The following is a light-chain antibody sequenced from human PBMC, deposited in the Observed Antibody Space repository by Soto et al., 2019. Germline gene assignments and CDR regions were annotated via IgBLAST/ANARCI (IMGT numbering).Light chain of an antibody. V-gene: IGLV2-23*01. CDR2: EGS. CDR3: CSYAGSSTLNVV. Sequence: QSALTQPASVSGSPGQSITISCTGTSSDVGSYNLVSWYQQHPGKAPKLMIYEGSKRPSRVSNRFSGSKSGNTASLTISGLQAEDDADYYCCSYAGSSTLNVVFGGGTKLTVL. J-gene: IGLJ2*01. CDR1: SSDVGSYNL.